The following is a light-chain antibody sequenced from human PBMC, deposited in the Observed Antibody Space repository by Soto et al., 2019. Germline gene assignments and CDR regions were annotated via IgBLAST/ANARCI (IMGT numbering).Light chain of an antibody. CDR2: EVS. V-gene: IGLV2-14*01. Sequence: QSVMTQPASVSGSPGQTITISCTGTSSDVGGYNYLSWYQQHPGKAPKVMIYEVSNRPSGVSNRFSGSKSGNTASLPISGLQAEDEADYFCSSYTTSGTPVFGGGTKLTVL. J-gene: IGLJ3*02. CDR3: SSYTTSGTPV. CDR1: SSDVGGYNY.